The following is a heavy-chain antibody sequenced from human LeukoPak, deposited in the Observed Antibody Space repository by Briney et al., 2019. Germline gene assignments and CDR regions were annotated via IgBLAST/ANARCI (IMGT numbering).Heavy chain of an antibody. J-gene: IGHJ3*02. CDR2: MNPNNGNT. V-gene: IGHV1-8*01. CDR1: GYTFTSYD. CDR3: ARGYYYGSGSYYAPINDAFDI. D-gene: IGHD3-10*01. Sequence: GASVKVSCKASGYTFTSYDINWVRQATGQGLEWMGWMNPNNGNTGYAQKFQGRVTITADKSTSTAYMELSSLRSEDTAVYYCARGYYYGSGSYYAPINDAFDIWGQGTMVTVSS.